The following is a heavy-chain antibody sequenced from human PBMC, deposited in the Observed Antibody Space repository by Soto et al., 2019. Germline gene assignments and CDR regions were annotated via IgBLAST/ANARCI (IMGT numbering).Heavy chain of an antibody. D-gene: IGHD1-26*01. CDR2: IYYSGSS. V-gene: IGHV4-59*01. CDR1: GGSISSYY. J-gene: IGHJ4*02. Sequence: QVQLQESGPGLVKPSETLSLTCTVSGGSISSYYWSWLRQPPGKGLEWIGYIYYSGSSNYNPSLKSRVTISVDTSKNQFSLKLSSVTAADTAVYYCARETQWSGSYLTFDYWGQGTLVTVSS. CDR3: ARETQWSGSYLTFDY.